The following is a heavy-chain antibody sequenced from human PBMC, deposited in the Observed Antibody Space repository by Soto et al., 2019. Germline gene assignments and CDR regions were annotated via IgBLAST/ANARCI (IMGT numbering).Heavy chain of an antibody. D-gene: IGHD6-19*01. CDR2: ISSSSSYI. Sequence: GGSLRLSCAASGFTFSSYSMNWVRQAPGKGLEWVSSISSSSSYIYYADSVKGRFTISRDNAKNSLYLQMNSLRAEDTAVYYCARDRSAVAGKIDYWGQGTLVTVSS. J-gene: IGHJ4*02. CDR3: ARDRSAVAGKIDY. CDR1: GFTFSSYS. V-gene: IGHV3-21*01.